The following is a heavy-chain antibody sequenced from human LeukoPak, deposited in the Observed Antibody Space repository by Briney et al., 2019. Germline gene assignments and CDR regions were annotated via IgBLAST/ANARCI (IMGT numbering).Heavy chain of an antibody. CDR2: IWYVGTNE. CDR1: GFTFSNYG. CDR3: ATMRDAYSPFDY. J-gene: IGHJ4*02. Sequence: GGSLRLSCAASGFTFSNYGMHWVRQAPGKGLEWVAAIWYVGTNEYYADSVKGRFTMSRDNSKNTLYLQMNSLRAEDTAVYFCATMRDAYSPFDYWGQGTMVTVSS. D-gene: IGHD5-24*01. V-gene: IGHV3-33*01.